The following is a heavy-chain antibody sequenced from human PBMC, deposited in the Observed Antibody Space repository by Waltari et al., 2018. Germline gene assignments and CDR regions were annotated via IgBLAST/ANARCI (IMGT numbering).Heavy chain of an antibody. J-gene: IGHJ1*01. D-gene: IGHD3-22*01. CDR3: ATSHYYDSSGFRTDFQH. CDR2: ISSSSSTI. Sequence: EVQLVESGGGLVQPGGSLRLSCAASGFTFSSYSMNWVRQAPGKGLEWVSYISSSSSTIYYADSGKGRFTISRDNAKNSLYLQMNSLRDEDTAVYYCATSHYYDSSGFRTDFQHWGQGTLVTVSS. V-gene: IGHV3-48*02. CDR1: GFTFSSYS.